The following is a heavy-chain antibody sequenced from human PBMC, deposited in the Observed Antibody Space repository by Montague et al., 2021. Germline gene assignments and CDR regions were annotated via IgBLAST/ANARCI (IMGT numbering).Heavy chain of an antibody. CDR2: MFYGGAT. J-gene: IGHJ5*02. CDR1: SGSIFHAH. V-gene: IGHV4-59*08. Sequence: ETLSLTCTVSSGSIFHAHWSWVRQPPGKGLEWLGSMFYGGATSNNPSLTSRVTMSIDTSTNQFSLKLSFVTAADTAVYYCAKQDYFVSGTSYKGFDPWGQGIPVTVSS. D-gene: IGHD3-10*01. CDR3: AKQDYFVSGTSYKGFDP.